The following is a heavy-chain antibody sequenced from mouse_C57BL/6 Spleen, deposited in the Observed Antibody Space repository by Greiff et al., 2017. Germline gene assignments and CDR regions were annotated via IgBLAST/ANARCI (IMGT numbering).Heavy chain of an antibody. V-gene: IGHV1-52*01. CDR3: ARWGPLGGFAY. CDR1: GYTFTSYW. Sequence: VQLQQPGAELVRPGSSVKLSCKASGYTFTSYWMHWVKQRPIRGLEWIGNIDPSDSETHYNQKFKDKATLTVDKSSSTAYMQLSSLTSEDSAVYYCARWGPLGGFAYWGQGTLVTVSA. CDR2: IDPSDSET. J-gene: IGHJ3*01.